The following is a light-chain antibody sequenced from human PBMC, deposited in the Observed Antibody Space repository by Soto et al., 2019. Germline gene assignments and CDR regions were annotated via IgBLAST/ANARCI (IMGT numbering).Light chain of an antibody. CDR3: QQHGTSPYT. Sequence: EVVLTQSPNTLSLSPGERATLSCWASQSLRSSYLAWYQRKPGQAPRLLMFGASSRATGIPDRFNGSGSGTDFILTISRLEPEDFAVYYCQQHGTSPYTFGQGTVLEVK. CDR2: GAS. J-gene: IGKJ2*01. CDR1: QSLRSSY. V-gene: IGKV3-20*01.